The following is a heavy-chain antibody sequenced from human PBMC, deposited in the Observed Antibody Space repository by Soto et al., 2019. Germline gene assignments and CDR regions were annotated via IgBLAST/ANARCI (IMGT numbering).Heavy chain of an antibody. D-gene: IGHD6-13*01. J-gene: IGHJ5*02. CDR2: INAGNGNT. V-gene: IGHV1-3*01. CDR3: ASGSSSWEFDP. Sequence: ASGQVSCQASGYTFTSYAMHWVRQAPGQRLEWMGWINAGNGNTKYSQKFQGRVTITRDTSASTAYMELSSLRSEDTAVYYCASGSSSWEFDPWGQGTLVTVSS. CDR1: GYTFTSYA.